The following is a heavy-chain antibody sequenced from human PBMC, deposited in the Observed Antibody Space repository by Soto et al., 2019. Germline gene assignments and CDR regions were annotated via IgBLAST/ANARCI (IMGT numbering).Heavy chain of an antibody. CDR2: IRNQTYSETT. D-gene: IGHD1-1*01. CDR3: TSSESPGMEYFFES. Sequence: PGGSLRLSCAASVLTFGNYAISLVRQAPGKGLEWVGLIRNQTYSETTQYAPSLKGRFTISRDDSNSIAYLQMSSLQVDDSAVYYCTSSESPGMEYFFESWGQGVLVTVSS. V-gene: IGHV3-49*04. CDR1: VLTFGNYA. J-gene: IGHJ4*02.